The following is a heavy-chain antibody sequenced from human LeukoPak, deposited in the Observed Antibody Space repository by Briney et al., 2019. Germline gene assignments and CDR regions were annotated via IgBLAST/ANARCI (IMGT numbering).Heavy chain of an antibody. J-gene: IGHJ3*02. Sequence: SETLSLTSSVYGGSITTYYWSWIRLPPGKGLEWIGNIYYSGSTDYNPSLKSRVTISVDTSKNQISLSLRSVTAASTAVYYCAGIWFRESYPESFDIWGQGTMVTIS. CDR3: AGIWFRESYPESFDI. CDR2: IYYSGST. D-gene: IGHD3-10*01. CDR1: GGSITTYY. V-gene: IGHV4-59*03.